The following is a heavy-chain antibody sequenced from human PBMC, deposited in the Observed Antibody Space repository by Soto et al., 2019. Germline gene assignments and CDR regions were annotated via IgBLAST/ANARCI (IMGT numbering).Heavy chain of an antibody. CDR1: GGTFSSYT. CDR2: IIPILGIA. CDR3: AGVECSGGSCYYYYGMDV. J-gene: IGHJ6*02. D-gene: IGHD2-15*01. V-gene: IGHV1-69*02. Sequence: QVQLVQSGAEVKKPGSSVKVSCKASGGTFSSYTISWVRQAPGQGLEWMGRIIPILGIANYAQKFQGRVTITADKSTGTAYMELSSLRSEDTAVYYCAGVECSGGSCYYYYGMDVWGQGTTVTVSS.